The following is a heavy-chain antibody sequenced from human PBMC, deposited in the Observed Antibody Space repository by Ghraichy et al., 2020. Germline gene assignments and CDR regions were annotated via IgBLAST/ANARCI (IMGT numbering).Heavy chain of an antibody. CDR2: IKQDGSEK. V-gene: IGHV3-7*01. CDR1: GFTFSSYW. CDR3: AVRGRTSYREEVDY. D-gene: IGHD1-26*01. Sequence: GGSLRLSCAASGFTFSSYWMSWVRQAPGKGLEWVANIKQDGSEKYYVDSVKGRFTISRDNAKNSLYLQMNSLRAEDTAVYYCAVRGRTSYREEVDYWGQGTLVTVSS. J-gene: IGHJ4*02.